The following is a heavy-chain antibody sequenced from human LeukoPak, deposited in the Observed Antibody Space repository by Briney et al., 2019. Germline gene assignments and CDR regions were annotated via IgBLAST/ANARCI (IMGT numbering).Heavy chain of an antibody. CDR2: ISYDGSNK. J-gene: IGHJ4*02. D-gene: IGHD4-17*01. CDR3: AKDLISYGDYAIDY. V-gene: IGHV3-30*18. Sequence: GGSLRLSSAATGFTFSSYGMHWVREAPGKGLEWVAVISYDGSNKYYADSVKGRFTISRDNSKNTLYLQMNSLRAEDTAVYYCAKDLISYGDYAIDYWGQGTLVTVSS. CDR1: GFTFSSYG.